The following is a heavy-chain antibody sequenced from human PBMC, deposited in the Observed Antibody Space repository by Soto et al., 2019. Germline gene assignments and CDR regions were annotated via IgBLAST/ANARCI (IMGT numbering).Heavy chain of an antibody. CDR1: GGSFSGYY. J-gene: IGHJ3*02. Sequence: SETLSLTCAVYGGSFSGYYWNWIRQPPGKGLEWIGEINHSGSTNYNPSLKSRVTISVDTSKNQFSLKLNSVNAAGTAVYYCARGREQWLVDAFDIWGQGTMVTVSS. V-gene: IGHV4-34*01. CDR2: INHSGST. D-gene: IGHD6-19*01. CDR3: ARGREQWLVDAFDI.